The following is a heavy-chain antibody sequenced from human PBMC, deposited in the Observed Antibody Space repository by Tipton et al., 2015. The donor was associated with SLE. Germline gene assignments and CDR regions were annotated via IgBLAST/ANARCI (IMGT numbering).Heavy chain of an antibody. D-gene: IGHD1-26*01. J-gene: IGHJ4*02. CDR2: IKEDGSEK. CDR3: ASGKGSESGY. CDR1: AFRFRSYW. Sequence: SLRLSCAASAFRFRSYWMNWVRQGPGKGLEWVTSIKEDGSEKYYVDSVKGRFTISRDNAKNPLYLQMNSLRAEDTADYYCASGKGSESGYWGQGTLVTVSS. V-gene: IGHV3-7*01.